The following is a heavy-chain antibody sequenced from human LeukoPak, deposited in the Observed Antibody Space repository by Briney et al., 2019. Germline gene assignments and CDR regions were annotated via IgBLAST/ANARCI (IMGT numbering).Heavy chain of an antibody. CDR2: IKQDGSEK. V-gene: IGHV3-7*01. CDR1: GFTFSSYS. Sequence: PGGSLRLSCAASGFTFSSYSMSWVRQAPGKGLEWVANIKQDGSEKYYVDSVKGRFTISRDNAKNSLYLQMNSLRVEDAAVYYCARDSYYDFWSGYYKRWFDPWGQGTLVTVSS. D-gene: IGHD3-3*01. CDR3: ARDSYYDFWSGYYKRWFDP. J-gene: IGHJ5*02.